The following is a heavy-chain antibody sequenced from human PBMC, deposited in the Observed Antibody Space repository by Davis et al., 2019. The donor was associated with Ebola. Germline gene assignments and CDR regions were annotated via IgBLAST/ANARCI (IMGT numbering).Heavy chain of an antibody. CDR3: AKRPGSCISTSCSTTRYFDY. D-gene: IGHD2-2*02. CDR2: IIYSRGGT. V-gene: IGHV3-23*03. Sequence: GESLKISCAASGFTFSTYAMGWVRQAPGKGPEWVSIIYSRGGTSYADSVKGRFTISRDNSKNTLYLQMSGLRAEDTALYYCAKRPGSCISTSCSTTRYFDYWGQGTLVTVSS. CDR1: GFTFSTYA. J-gene: IGHJ4*02.